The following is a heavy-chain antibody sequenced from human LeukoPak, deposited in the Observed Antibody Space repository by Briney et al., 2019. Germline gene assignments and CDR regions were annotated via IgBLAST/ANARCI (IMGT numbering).Heavy chain of an antibody. CDR1: DYTFTNYG. Sequence: ASVKVSCKASDYTFTNYGVSWVRQAPGQGLEWMGWISAYNGKTYYAQKFQGRVTVTTDTSTSTAYMDLRSLRAEDTALYYCARAVVTPGYFDYWGQGTLVTVSS. J-gene: IGHJ4*02. D-gene: IGHD4-23*01. CDR3: ARAVVTPGYFDY. V-gene: IGHV1-18*01. CDR2: ISAYNGKT.